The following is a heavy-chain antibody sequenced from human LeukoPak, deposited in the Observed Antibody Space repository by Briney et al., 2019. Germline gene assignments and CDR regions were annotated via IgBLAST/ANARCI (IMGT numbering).Heavy chain of an antibody. CDR1: GFTFGSYW. Sequence: GGSLRLSCAASGFTFGSYWMSWVRQAPGKGLEWVANIKQDGSEKYYVDSVRGRFTISRDNAKNSLYLQMNSLRAEDTAVYYCARVSPQIAVAGHVDYWGQGTLVTVSS. V-gene: IGHV3-7*03. J-gene: IGHJ4*02. CDR3: ARVSPQIAVAGHVDY. D-gene: IGHD6-19*01. CDR2: IKQDGSEK.